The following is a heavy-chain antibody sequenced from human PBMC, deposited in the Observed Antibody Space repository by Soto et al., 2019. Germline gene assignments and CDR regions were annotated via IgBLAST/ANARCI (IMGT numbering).Heavy chain of an antibody. CDR1: GGSISTYY. Sequence: QVQLQESGPGLVKPSETLSLTCSVFGGSISTYYWSWIRQPPGKGLEWIGYVYNSGNTKYNPSLKSRVTMWEDTAKTQVSLRLTSVTAADTAVYYCARERKHASGNCVDPWGQGTLVTVSS. CDR2: VYNSGNT. V-gene: IGHV4-59*01. J-gene: IGHJ5*02. CDR3: ARERKHASGNCVDP.